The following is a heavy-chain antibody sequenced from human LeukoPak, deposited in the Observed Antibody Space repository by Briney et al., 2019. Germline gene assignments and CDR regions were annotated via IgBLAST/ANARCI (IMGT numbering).Heavy chain of an antibody. J-gene: IGHJ2*01. CDR2: IYYSGST. D-gene: IGHD2-15*01. Sequence: PSETLSLTCTVSGGSISSSSYYWGWIRQPPGKGLEWIGSIYYSGSTYYNPSLKSRVTISVDTSKNQFSLKLSSVTAADTAVYYCARHRGVVAAPKYFDLWGRGTLVTISS. CDR3: ARHRGVVAAPKYFDL. CDR1: GGSISSSSYY. V-gene: IGHV4-39*01.